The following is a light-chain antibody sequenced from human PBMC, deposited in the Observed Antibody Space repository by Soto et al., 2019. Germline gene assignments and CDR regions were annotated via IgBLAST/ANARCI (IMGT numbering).Light chain of an antibody. V-gene: IGKV3-15*01. J-gene: IGKJ1*01. CDR1: QSLSSN. Sequence: IMVTQSPATLSVSPGERATLSCRASQSLSSNLAWYQQKLGQAPRLLIHGASTRAAGIPARFSGSGSGTEFTLTISSLQSEDFAVYYCQQYNNWPPWTFGQGTKVDI. CDR3: QQYNNWPPWT. CDR2: GAS.